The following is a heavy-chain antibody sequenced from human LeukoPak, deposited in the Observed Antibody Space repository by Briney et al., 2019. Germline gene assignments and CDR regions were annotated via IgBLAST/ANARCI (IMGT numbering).Heavy chain of an antibody. D-gene: IGHD2-21*02. Sequence: SETLSLTCPVSGDSVTSGGSFWPWIRHHPGKGLEWIGYISNSGTTSYNPSLKSRVSISVDTSNNQFSLRLSSVTAADTAVYYCARDVVVTSSPDAFDIWGQGTMVAVSS. CDR1: GDSVTSGGSF. CDR2: ISNSGTT. V-gene: IGHV4-31*03. J-gene: IGHJ3*02. CDR3: ARDVVVTSSPDAFDI.